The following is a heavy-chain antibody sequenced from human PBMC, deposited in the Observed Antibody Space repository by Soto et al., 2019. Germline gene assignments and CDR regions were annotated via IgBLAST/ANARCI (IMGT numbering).Heavy chain of an antibody. CDR3: ARAGLTTLELVTTV. J-gene: IGHJ4*02. V-gene: IGHV1-2*02. CDR1: GYSFTDYY. D-gene: IGHD1-1*01. CDR2: IHPNSGGT. Sequence: GASVKVSCKASGYSFTDYYMHWVRQSPGQGLEWMGWIHPNSGGTKFPQKFQGRVIMTRDTSISTAYMELSGLTSDDTAVYYCARAGLTTLELVTTVWGKGTLVPVAS.